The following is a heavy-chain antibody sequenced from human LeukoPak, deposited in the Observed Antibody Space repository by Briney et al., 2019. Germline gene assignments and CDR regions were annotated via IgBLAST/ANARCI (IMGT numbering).Heavy chain of an antibody. J-gene: IGHJ3*02. CDR2: IYYSGST. D-gene: IGHD5-24*01. CDR3: ARTRDGYNLDAFDI. V-gene: IGHV4-59*01. CDR1: GDSINTYS. Sequence: SETLSLTCTVSGDSINTYSWHWIRQPPGKALEWIGYIYYSGSTNYNPSLKSRVTISVDTSKNQFSLNLSSVTAADTAVYYCARTRDGYNLDAFDIWGQGTMVTVSS.